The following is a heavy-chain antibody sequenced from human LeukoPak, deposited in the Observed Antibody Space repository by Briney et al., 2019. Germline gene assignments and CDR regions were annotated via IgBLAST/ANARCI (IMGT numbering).Heavy chain of an antibody. J-gene: IGHJ4*02. CDR1: GFTFSTYG. V-gene: IGHV3-30*02. CDR3: ARVEYSGSPHFDY. Sequence: PGGSLRLSCAASGFTFSTYGMHWVRQAPGKGLEWVAFIRYDGSNKYYADSVKGRFTISGDNPNNTLFLQMNSLRPEDTAVYYCARVEYSGSPHFDYWGQGTLVTVSS. D-gene: IGHD5-18*01. CDR2: IRYDGSNK.